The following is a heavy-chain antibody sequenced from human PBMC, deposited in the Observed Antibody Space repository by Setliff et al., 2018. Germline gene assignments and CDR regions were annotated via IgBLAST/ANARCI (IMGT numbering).Heavy chain of an antibody. V-gene: IGHV1-69*13. CDR2: IIPIFGTA. J-gene: IGHJ5*02. D-gene: IGHD3-22*01. CDR1: GGTFSSYA. CDR3: ARAPWGDDYDSLYTWFDP. Sequence: SVKVSCKASGGTFSSYAISWVRQAPGQGLEWMGGIIPIFGTANYAQKFQGRVTITADESTATVYMELHSLTSEDTAIYYCARAPWGDDYDSLYTWFDPWGQGSLVT.